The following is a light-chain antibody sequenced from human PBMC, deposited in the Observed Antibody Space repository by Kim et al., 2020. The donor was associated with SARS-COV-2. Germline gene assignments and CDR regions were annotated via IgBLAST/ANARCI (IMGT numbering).Light chain of an antibody. CDR3: QQRSNWIT. CDR2: DAS. V-gene: IGKV3-11*01. CDR1: QSVSSY. Sequence: PGERATLSCRDSQSVSSYLAWYQQKPGQAPRLLIYDASNRATGIPARFSGSGSGTDFTLTISSLEPDDFAVYYCQQRSNWITFGQGTRLEIK. J-gene: IGKJ5*01.